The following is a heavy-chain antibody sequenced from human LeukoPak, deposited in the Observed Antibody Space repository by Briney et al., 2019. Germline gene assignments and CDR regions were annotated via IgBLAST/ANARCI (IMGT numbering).Heavy chain of an antibody. V-gene: IGHV3-66*01. CDR1: GFTVSSNY. D-gene: IGHD1-1*01. J-gene: IGHJ3*02. Sequence: PGGSLRLSCAASGFTVSSNYMNWVRQAPGKWRELVSVIFSVGSTNFADSVKGRFTLSRDNSKNTLYLQMNSLRAEDTAVYYCARDAGQLERLTLSSAFDIWGQGTMVTVSS. CDR2: IFSVGST. CDR3: ARDAGQLERLTLSSAFDI.